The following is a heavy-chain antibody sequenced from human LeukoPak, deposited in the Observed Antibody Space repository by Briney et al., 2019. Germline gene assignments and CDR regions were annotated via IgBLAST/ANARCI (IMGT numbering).Heavy chain of an antibody. D-gene: IGHD3-22*01. CDR3: AGEYYYDSSGFYDLFDY. V-gene: IGHV3-48*01. Sequence: GGSLRLSCAASGFTFSSYSMNWVRQAPGKGLEWVSYISSSSSTIYYADSVKGRFTISRDNAKNSLYLQMNSLRAEDTAVYYCAGEYYYDSSGFYDLFDYWGQGTLVTVSS. CDR2: ISSSSSTI. J-gene: IGHJ4*02. CDR1: GFTFSSYS.